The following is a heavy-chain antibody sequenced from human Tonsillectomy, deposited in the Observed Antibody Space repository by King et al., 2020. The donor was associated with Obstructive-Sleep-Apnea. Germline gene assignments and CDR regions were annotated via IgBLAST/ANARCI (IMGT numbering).Heavy chain of an antibody. V-gene: IGHV1-58*01. D-gene: IGHD3-22*01. CDR2: IVVGSGHT. CDR3: AADPYYFDSSGYFYRYFDL. J-gene: IGHJ2*01. CDR1: GFTFSRSA. Sequence: QLVASGPEVPTPGPTVKVSCAASGFTFSRSAVQWVRQARGQRPEWLGWIVVGSGHTIYAQKLQDRVTIPRNMSTSKAYMELSSLISEDTAVYYCAADPYYFDSSGYFYRYFDLWGRGTLVTVSS.